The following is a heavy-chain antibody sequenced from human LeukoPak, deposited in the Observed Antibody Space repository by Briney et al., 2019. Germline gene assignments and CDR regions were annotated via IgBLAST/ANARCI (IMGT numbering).Heavy chain of an antibody. CDR2: INTNTGNP. V-gene: IGHV7-4-1*02. CDR3: ARVGSGWPYYYYMDV. Sequence: ASVKVSCKASGYTFTSYAMNWVRQAPGQGLEWMGWINTNTGNPTYAQGFTGRVVFSLDTSVSTAYLEISSIKAEDTAVYYCARVGSGWPYYYYMDVWGKGITVTVSS. J-gene: IGHJ6*03. D-gene: IGHD6-19*01. CDR1: GYTFTSYA.